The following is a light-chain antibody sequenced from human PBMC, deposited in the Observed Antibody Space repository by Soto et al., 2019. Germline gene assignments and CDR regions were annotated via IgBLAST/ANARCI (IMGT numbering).Light chain of an antibody. CDR1: QSVSSN. Sequence: IVMTQSPATLSVSPWERATLSCRASQSVSSNLAWYQHKPGQAPRLLIYGASSRATGIPDRSSGSGSGTDFTLTISRLEPEDFAVYYCQQYGSSPLTFGGGTKVDIK. CDR3: QQYGSSPLT. V-gene: IGKV3-20*01. CDR2: GAS. J-gene: IGKJ4*01.